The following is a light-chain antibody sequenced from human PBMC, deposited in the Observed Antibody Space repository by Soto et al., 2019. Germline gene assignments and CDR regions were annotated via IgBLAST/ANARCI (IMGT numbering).Light chain of an antibody. CDR1: QSISSW. Sequence: DIQMTQSPSTLSASVVDRVTITCRASQSISSWLAWYQQKPGKAPKLLIYKASSLESGVPSRFSGSGSGTEFTLTISSLQPDDFATYYCQQYNSYSKFGQGTKVDIK. CDR3: QQYNSYSK. V-gene: IGKV1-5*03. J-gene: IGKJ1*01. CDR2: KAS.